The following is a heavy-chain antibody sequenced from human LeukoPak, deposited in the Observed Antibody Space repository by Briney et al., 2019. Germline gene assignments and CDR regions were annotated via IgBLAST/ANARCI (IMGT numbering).Heavy chain of an antibody. V-gene: IGHV5-51*01. CDR2: IYPGDSDT. J-gene: IGHJ6*03. CDR3: ARDGSGSYYYYYYMDV. CDR1: GYSFTSYW. D-gene: IGHD3-10*01. Sequence: GESLKISCKGSGYSFTSYWIGWVRQMPGKGLEWMGIIYPGDSDTRYSPSFQGQVTISADKSTSTAYLQWSSLKASDTAMYYCARDGSGSYYYYYYMDVWGKGTTVTISS.